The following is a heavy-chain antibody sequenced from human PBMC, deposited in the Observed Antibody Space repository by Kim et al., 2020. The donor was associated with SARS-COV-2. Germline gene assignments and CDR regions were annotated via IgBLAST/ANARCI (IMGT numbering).Heavy chain of an antibody. CDR3: ARGSFRRRSSGSYYAFDY. Sequence: ASVKVSCKASGYTFNSYDINWVRQATGQGLEWMGWMNPNSGNTGYAQKFQGRVTMTRNTSISTAYMELSSLRSEDTAVYYCARGSFRRRSSGSYYAFDYWGQGTLVTVSS. J-gene: IGHJ4*02. CDR2: MNPNSGNT. V-gene: IGHV1-8*01. CDR1: GYTFNSYD. D-gene: IGHD3-10*01.